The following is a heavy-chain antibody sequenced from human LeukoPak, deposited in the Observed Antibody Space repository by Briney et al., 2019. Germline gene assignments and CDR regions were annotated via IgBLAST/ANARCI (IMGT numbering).Heavy chain of an antibody. J-gene: IGHJ4*02. CDR2: ISDDGSIK. Sequence: GGSLRLSCAASGFTFSSHGMHWVRQAPGKGLEWVAVISDDGSIKLYGDSVKGRFTISRDNSENTLYLQMNSLKPEDTAVYYCAKDRAFQAAGVTDYWGQGTLVTVSS. D-gene: IGHD3-10*01. CDR1: GFTFSSHG. CDR3: AKDRAFQAAGVTDY. V-gene: IGHV3-30*18.